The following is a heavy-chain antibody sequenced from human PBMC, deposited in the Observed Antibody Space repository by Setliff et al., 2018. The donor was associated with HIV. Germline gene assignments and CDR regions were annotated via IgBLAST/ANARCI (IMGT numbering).Heavy chain of an antibody. CDR1: GGPSTNHY. CDR2: IHHTGYI. V-gene: IGHV4-34*01. D-gene: IGHD4-4*01. J-gene: IGHJ4*02. CDR3: AAFFVTPMTTQDF. Sequence: SETLSLTCAVYGGPSTNHYWNGSRQSPGMGLEWIAEIHHTGYINYNPSLRSRVSVSRDMSSNQSSLRLSSVTAADAAVYYCAAFFVTPMTTQDFWGQGTLVTVSS.